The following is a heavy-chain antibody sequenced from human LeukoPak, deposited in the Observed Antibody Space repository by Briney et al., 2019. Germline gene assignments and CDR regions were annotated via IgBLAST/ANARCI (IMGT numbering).Heavy chain of an antibody. Sequence: GGSLRLSSAASGFTVSSNYMSWVRQAPGKGLEWVSVIYSGGSTYYADSVKGRFTISRDNSKNTLYLQMNSLRAEDTAVYYCARDRGYCSSTSCYRGFGYYYMDVWGKGTTVTVSS. D-gene: IGHD2-2*02. J-gene: IGHJ6*03. V-gene: IGHV3-66*02. CDR2: IYSGGST. CDR3: ARDRGYCSSTSCYRGFGYYYMDV. CDR1: GFTVSSNY.